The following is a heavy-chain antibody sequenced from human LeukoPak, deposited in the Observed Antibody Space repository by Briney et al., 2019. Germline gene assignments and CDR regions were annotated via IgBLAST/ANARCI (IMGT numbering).Heavy chain of an antibody. CDR2: ISWNSGSI. J-gene: IGHJ4*02. CDR1: GFTFSSYA. Sequence: QSGGSLRLSCAASGFTFSSYAMHWVRQAPGKGLEWVSGISWNSGSIGYADSVKGRFTISRDNAKNSLYLQMNSLRAEDTALYYCAKGYDILSSGTDYWGQETLVTVSS. D-gene: IGHD3-9*01. CDR3: AKGYDILSSGTDY. V-gene: IGHV3-9*01.